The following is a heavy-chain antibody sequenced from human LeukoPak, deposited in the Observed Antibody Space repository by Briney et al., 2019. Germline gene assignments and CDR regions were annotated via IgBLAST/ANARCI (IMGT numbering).Heavy chain of an antibody. CDR2: INHSGST. D-gene: IGHD3-10*01. CDR3: ARVVVRGARYYYYYMDV. J-gene: IGHJ6*03. V-gene: IGHV4-34*01. CDR1: GGSFSGYY. Sequence: PSETLSLTCAVYGGSFSGYYWSWIRQPPGKGLEWIGEINHSGSTNYNPPLKSRVTISVDTSKNQFSLKLSSVTAADTAVYYCARVVVRGARYYYYYMDVWGKGTTVTVSS.